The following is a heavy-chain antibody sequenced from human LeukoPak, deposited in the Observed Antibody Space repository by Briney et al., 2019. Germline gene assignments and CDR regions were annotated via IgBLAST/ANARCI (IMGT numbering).Heavy chain of an antibody. CDR3: ARTLWFGELLPSPFDY. Sequence: PSETLSLTCAVYGGSFSGYYWSWIRQPPGKGLEWIGEINHSGGTNYNPSFKSRVTISVDTSKNQFSLKLSSVTAADTAVYYCARTLWFGELLPSPFDYWGQGTLVTVSS. V-gene: IGHV4-34*01. CDR1: GGSFSGYY. CDR2: INHSGGT. J-gene: IGHJ4*02. D-gene: IGHD3-10*01.